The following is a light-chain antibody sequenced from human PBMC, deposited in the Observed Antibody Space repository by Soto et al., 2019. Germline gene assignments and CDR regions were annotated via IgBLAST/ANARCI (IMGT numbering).Light chain of an antibody. CDR2: SNN. V-gene: IGLV1-40*01. CDR3: QSYDSSLSGSYV. Sequence: QSVLTQPPSVSGAPGQRVTISCTGSSSNIGAGYDVHWYQRLPGTAPKVLIYSNNNRPSGVPDRFSGSKSGTSASLAITVLQAEDEADYYCQSYDSSLSGSYVFGTGTKVTVL. CDR1: SSNIGAGYD. J-gene: IGLJ1*01.